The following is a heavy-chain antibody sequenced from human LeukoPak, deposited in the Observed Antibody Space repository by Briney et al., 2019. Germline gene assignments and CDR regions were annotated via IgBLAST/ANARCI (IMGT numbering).Heavy chain of an antibody. CDR1: GYTFTSYY. CDR2: INPSGGST. Sequence: GASVKVSCKASGYTFTSYYMHWVRQAPGQGLEWMGIINPSGGSTIYAQKFQGRVTMTEDTSTDTAYMELSSLRSEDTAVYYCATVQHYYDSSGYFFDYWGQGTLVTVSS. CDR3: ATVQHYYDSSGYFFDY. J-gene: IGHJ4*02. V-gene: IGHV1-46*01. D-gene: IGHD3-22*01.